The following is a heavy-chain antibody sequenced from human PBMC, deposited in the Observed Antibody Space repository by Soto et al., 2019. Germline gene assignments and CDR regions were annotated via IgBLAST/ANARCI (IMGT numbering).Heavy chain of an antibody. CDR1: GGSISSGGYY. D-gene: IGHD4-17*01. CDR3: ARGTTVTTLSFDP. V-gene: IGHV4-31*03. J-gene: IGHJ5*02. CDR2: IYYSGST. Sequence: PSETLSLTCTVSGGSISSGGYYWSWIRQHPGKGLEWIGYIYYSGSTYYNPSLKSRVTISVDTSKNQFSLELSSVTAADTAVYYCARGTTVTTLSFDPWGQGTLVTVSS.